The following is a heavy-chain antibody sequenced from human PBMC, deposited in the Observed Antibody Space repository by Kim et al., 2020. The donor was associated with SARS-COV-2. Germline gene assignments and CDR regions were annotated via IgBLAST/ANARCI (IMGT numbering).Heavy chain of an antibody. CDR3: ASYDSSGYFAYYFDY. Sequence: ESGKGRFTTPRDNAKNSLYLQMNSLRAEDTAVYYCASYDSSGYFAYYFDYWGQGTLVTVSS. D-gene: IGHD3-22*01. V-gene: IGHV3-11*01. J-gene: IGHJ4*02.